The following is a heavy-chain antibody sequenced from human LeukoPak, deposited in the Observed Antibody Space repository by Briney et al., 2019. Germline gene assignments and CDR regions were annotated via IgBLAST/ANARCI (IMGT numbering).Heavy chain of an antibody. D-gene: IGHD3-22*01. V-gene: IGHV3-23*01. CDR3: AKDCIEGGYYYDSSGNYFDY. CDR2: ISGSGGDT. Sequence: GGSLRLSCAASGFTFSSYAMSWVRQAPGKGLEWVSAISGSGGDTYYADSVKGRFTISRDNSKNTLYLQMNSLRAEDTAVYYCAKDCIEGGYYYDSSGNYFDYWGQGTLVTVSS. CDR1: GFTFSSYA. J-gene: IGHJ4*02.